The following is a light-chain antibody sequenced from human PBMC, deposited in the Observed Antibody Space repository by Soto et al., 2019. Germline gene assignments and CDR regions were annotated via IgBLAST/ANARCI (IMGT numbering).Light chain of an antibody. Sequence: IVLTQSPCTLSLSPGEISTLSCRASQSISSSYLAWYQQKPGQAPRLLIYGASRRATGIPDRFSGRESGTDFTLTITTLEPEDSAVYFCQQYASSPYTFGQGTKVDIK. CDR3: QQYASSPYT. CDR1: QSISSSY. J-gene: IGKJ2*01. V-gene: IGKV3-20*01. CDR2: GAS.